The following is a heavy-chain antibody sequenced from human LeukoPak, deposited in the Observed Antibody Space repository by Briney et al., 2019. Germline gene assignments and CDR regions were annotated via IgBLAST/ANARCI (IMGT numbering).Heavy chain of an antibody. J-gene: IGHJ4*02. Sequence: ASVRVSCKASGYTFTGSYMHWVRQAPGQGFEWIGWISPASGATKYAQNFQGRVTLTTDTSITTAYMELSSLTSDDTASYYCLNEHGGWGQGTPVTVSS. D-gene: IGHD1-1*01. CDR1: GYTFTGSY. CDR3: LNEHGG. V-gene: IGHV1-2*02. CDR2: ISPASGAT.